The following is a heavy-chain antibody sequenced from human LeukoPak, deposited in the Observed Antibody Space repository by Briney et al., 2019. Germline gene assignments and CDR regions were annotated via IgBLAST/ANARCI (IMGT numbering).Heavy chain of an antibody. CDR2: IYHSGST. J-gene: IGHJ4*02. V-gene: IGHV4-34*01. CDR3: ARARLLYYYDSSGYYYSWGFDY. D-gene: IGHD3-22*01. CDR1: GGSFSGYY. Sequence: PSETLSLTCAVYGGSFSGYYWSWIRQPPGKGLEWIGEIYHSGSTNYNPSLKSRVTISVDTSKNQFSLKLSSVTAADTAVYYCARARLLYYYDSSGYYYSWGFDYWGQGTLVTVSS.